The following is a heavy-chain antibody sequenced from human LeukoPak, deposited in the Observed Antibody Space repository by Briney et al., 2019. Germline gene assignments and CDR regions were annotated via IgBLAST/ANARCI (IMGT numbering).Heavy chain of an antibody. CDR2: ISSSSSYI. J-gene: IGHJ4*02. CDR3: AREAYDSSGYYYSPYFDY. Sequence: GGSLRLSCAASGFTFSSYSMNWVRQAPGKGLEWVSSISSSSSYIYYADSVKGRFTISRDNAKNSLYLQMNSLRAEDTAVYYCAREAYDSSGYYYSPYFDYWGQGTLVTVSS. V-gene: IGHV3-21*01. D-gene: IGHD3-22*01. CDR1: GFTFSSYS.